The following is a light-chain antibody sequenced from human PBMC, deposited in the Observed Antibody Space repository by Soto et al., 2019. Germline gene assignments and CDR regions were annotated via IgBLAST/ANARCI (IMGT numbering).Light chain of an antibody. V-gene: IGLV1-36*01. CDR2: YDD. CDR1: SSNIRSHA. CDR3: TTWGERTKTDV. Sequence: PLAGCRTTRQRFTISCSGSSSNIRSHALNWYQQLLGEAPKLLIYYDDLLASGVCARFSGSKYDTPASLAISRLQSQDEADYYCTTWGERTKTDVFGIRTKVTV. J-gene: IGLJ1*01.